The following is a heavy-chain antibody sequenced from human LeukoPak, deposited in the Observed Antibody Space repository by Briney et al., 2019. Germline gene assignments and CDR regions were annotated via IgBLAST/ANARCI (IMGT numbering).Heavy chain of an antibody. V-gene: IGHV4-34*01. J-gene: IGHJ4*02. CDR1: GESLNSYY. CDR3: ARGAWATRLGS. D-gene: IGHD2-15*01. Sequence: SETLSLTCAVYGESLNSYYWSWVRQPPGEVLEWIGEIYESGTTEYNPSLKSRVTISMVPSKQQFSLSLSSVTAADTAVYYCARGAWATRLGSWGLGTPVIVSS. CDR2: IYESGTT.